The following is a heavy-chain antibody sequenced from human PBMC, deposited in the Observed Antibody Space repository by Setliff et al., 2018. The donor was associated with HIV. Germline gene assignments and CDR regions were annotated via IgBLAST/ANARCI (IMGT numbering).Heavy chain of an antibody. CDR1: GYTFTSYY. J-gene: IGHJ6*02. V-gene: IGHV1-46*01. CDR2: INPGGGST. Sequence: ASVKVSCKASGYTFTSYYTHWVRQAPGQGLEWMRIINPGGGSTSYAQKFQGRVTMTRDTSTSTVYMELSSLRSEDTAVYYCARGLGYCSSTSCSVGYYGMDVWGQGTTVTVSS. D-gene: IGHD2-2*01. CDR3: ARGLGYCSSTSCSVGYYGMDV.